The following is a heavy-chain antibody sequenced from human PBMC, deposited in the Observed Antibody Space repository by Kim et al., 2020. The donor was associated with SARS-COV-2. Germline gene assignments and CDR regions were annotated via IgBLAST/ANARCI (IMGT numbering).Heavy chain of an antibody. V-gene: IGHV4-39*01. CDR3: ARGYYNWNDADYYYYYGMDV. J-gene: IGHJ6*02. D-gene: IGHD1-20*01. Sequence: RVTISVDTSKNQFSLKLSSVTAADTAVYYCARGYYNWNDADYYYYYGMDVWGQGTTVTVSS.